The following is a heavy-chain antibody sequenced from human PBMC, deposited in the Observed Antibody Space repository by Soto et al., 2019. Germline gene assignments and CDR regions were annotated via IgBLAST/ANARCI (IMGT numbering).Heavy chain of an antibody. V-gene: IGHV3-21*01. J-gene: IGHJ5*02. CDR1: GVTFSSYS. CDR3: ARDSSGSWFDP. D-gene: IGHD6-25*01. CDR2: ISSSSSYL. Sequence: EVQLVESGGGLVKPGGSLRLSCAASGVTFSSYSMNWVRQAPGKGLEWVSSISSSSSYLYYAYSVKGRFTISRDNAKNSLYLQMNSLRAEDTAVYYCARDSSGSWFDPWGQGTLVTVSS.